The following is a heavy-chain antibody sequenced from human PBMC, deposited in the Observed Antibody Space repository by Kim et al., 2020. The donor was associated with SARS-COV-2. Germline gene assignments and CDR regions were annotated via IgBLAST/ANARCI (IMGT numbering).Heavy chain of an antibody. D-gene: IGHD3-10*01. CDR3: ARFLSDAGSFDN. V-gene: IGHV4-4*02. CDR2: IQHSDSL. CDR1: GDSMSGSDW. Sequence: SETLSLTCTVSGDSMSGSDWWTWVRQSPGKGLEWIGEIQHSDSLNYNPSLKSRVSISIDKSKDQFSLRMNSVTAADTAVYYCARFLSDAGSFDNWGQGTLVTVAS. J-gene: IGHJ4*02.